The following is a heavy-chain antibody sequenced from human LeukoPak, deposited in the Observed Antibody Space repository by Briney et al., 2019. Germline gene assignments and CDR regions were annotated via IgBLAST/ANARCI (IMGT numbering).Heavy chain of an antibody. CDR2: IRYGGSNK. CDR1: GVTFSSYG. J-gene: IGHJ4*02. V-gene: IGHV3-30*02. D-gene: IGHD2-2*02. CDR3: AKDLPLIVVVPAAITCDY. Sequence: PGGSLRLSCAASGVTFSSYGMHWVRQAPGKGLEWVAVIRYGGSNKYYADSVKGRFTIYRDNSKNTLYLQMNSLGAEDTAVYYCAKDLPLIVVVPAAITCDYWGQGTLVTVSS.